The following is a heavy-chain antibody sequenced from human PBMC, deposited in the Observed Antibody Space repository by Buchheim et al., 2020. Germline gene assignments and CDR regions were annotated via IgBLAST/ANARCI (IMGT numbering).Heavy chain of an antibody. J-gene: IGHJ4*02. V-gene: IGHV3-74*01. CDR1: GFTFSSYW. D-gene: IGHD3-10*01. CDR2: INTDGTDT. Sequence: EVQLVDSGGGLVQPGGSLRLSCAASGFTFSSYWMHWVRQAPGKGPVWVSRINTDGTDTSYADSVKGRFTISRDNARNTLYLQMNSLEADDTAVYFCARGGTSGSLDYWGQGTL. CDR3: ARGGTSGSLDY.